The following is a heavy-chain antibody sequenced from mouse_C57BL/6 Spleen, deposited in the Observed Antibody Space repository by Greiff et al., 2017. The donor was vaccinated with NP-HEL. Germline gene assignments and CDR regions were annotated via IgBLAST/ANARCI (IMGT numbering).Heavy chain of an antibody. V-gene: IGHV5-4*01. CDR2: ISDGGSYT. Sequence: LVESGGGLVKPGGSLKLSCAASGFTFSSYAMSWVRQTPEKRLEWVATISDGGSYTYYPDNVKGRFTISRDNAKNNLYLQMSHLKSEDTAMYYCARGAYYSNYLWFAYWGQGTLVTVSA. J-gene: IGHJ3*01. D-gene: IGHD2-5*01. CDR1: GFTFSSYA. CDR3: ARGAYYSNYLWFAY.